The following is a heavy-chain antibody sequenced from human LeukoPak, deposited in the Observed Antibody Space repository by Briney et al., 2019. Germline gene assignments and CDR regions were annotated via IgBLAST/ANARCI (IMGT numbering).Heavy chain of an antibody. CDR1: GGTFSSYA. CDR3: AKDWVSGIAADAAFGYYMDV. Sequence: SVKVSCKASGGTFSSYAISWVRQAPGQGLEWMGGIIPIFGTANYAQKFQGRVTITADKSTSTAYMELSSLRSEDTALYYCAKDWVSGIAADAAFGYYMDVWGKGTTVTISS. CDR2: IIPIFGTA. D-gene: IGHD6-13*01. J-gene: IGHJ6*03. V-gene: IGHV1-69*06.